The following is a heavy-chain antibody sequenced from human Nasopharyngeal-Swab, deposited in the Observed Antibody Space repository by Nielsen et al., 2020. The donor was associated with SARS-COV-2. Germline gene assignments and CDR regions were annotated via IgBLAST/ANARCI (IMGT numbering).Heavy chain of an antibody. CDR2: ISYDGSNK. J-gene: IGHJ4*02. D-gene: IGHD5-12*01. CDR1: GFTFSSYA. Sequence: GESLKISCAASGFTFSSYAMHWVRQAPGKGLEWVVVISYDGSNKYYADSVKGRFTISRDNSKNTLYLQMNSLRAEDTAVYYCAREGGYSGYEGAGEFDYWGQGTLVTVSS. CDR3: AREGGYSGYEGAGEFDY. V-gene: IGHV3-30-3*01.